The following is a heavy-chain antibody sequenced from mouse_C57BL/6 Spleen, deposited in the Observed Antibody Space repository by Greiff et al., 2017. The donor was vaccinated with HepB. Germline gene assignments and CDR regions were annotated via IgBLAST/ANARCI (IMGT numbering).Heavy chain of an antibody. J-gene: IGHJ2*01. Sequence: QVQLQQPGAELVKPGASVKLSCKASGYTFTSYWMQWVKQRPGQGLEWIGEIDPSDSYTNYNQKFKGKATLTVDTSSSTAYMQLSSLTSEDSAVYYSARREPYYYGSSSDYWGQGTTLTVSS. V-gene: IGHV1-50*01. CDR2: IDPSDSYT. CDR1: GYTFTSYW. CDR3: ARREPYYYGSSSDY. D-gene: IGHD1-1*01.